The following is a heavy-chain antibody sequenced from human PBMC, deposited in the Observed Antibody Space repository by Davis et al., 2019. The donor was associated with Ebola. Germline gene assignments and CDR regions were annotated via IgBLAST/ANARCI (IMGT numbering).Heavy chain of an antibody. D-gene: IGHD2-2*01. CDR3: ASDIVVVPAATYGMDV. J-gene: IGHJ6*02. V-gene: IGHV1-18*01. CDR1: GYTFTSYG. Sequence: ASVKVSCKASGYTFTSYGISWVRQAPGQGLEWMGWISAYNGNTNYAQKLQGRVTMTTDTSTSTAYMELSSLRSEDTAVYYCASDIVVVPAATYGMDVWGQGTTVTVSS. CDR2: ISAYNGNT.